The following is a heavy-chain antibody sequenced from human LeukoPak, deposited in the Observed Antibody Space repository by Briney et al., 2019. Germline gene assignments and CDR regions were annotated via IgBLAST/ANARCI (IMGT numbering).Heavy chain of an antibody. D-gene: IGHD3-10*01. J-gene: IGHJ4*02. V-gene: IGHV4-59*08. CDR1: GGSINSYY. CDR2: IYYSGST. CDR3: ASLYGSGRRIDY. Sequence: SETLSLTCTVSGGSINSYYWSWIRQPPGKGLEWIGYIYYSGSTNYNPSLKSRVTISVDTSKNQFSLKLSSVTAADTAVYYCASLYGSGRRIDYWGQGTLVTVSS.